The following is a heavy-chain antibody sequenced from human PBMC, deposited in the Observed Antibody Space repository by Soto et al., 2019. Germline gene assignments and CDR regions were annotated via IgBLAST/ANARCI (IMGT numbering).Heavy chain of an antibody. CDR3: AKDFVPAVAHGTFDY. J-gene: IGHJ4*02. CDR1: WVTFVDHG. Sequence: GGLPRPPFSAPWVTFVDHGLSWVRQAPRKGLEWVSAISGSGGSTYYADSVKGRFTISRDNSKNTLYLQMNSLRAEDTAVYYCAKDFVPAVAHGTFDYWGQGTLVTVSS. V-gene: IGHV3-23*01. D-gene: IGHD6-19*01. CDR2: ISGSGGST.